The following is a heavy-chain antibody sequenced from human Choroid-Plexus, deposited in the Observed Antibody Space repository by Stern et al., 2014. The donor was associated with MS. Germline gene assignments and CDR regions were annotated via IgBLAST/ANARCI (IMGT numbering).Heavy chain of an antibody. CDR3: AKDRQYLTYFFDH. J-gene: IGHJ5*02. D-gene: IGHD2/OR15-2a*01. CDR2: VSCDGNYK. V-gene: IGHV3-30*18. Sequence: VQLVESGGGVVQPGRPLRLSCVASGFTFGSCAMHWVRQAPGQGLEWVAGVSCDGNYKYYSESGKGRFTISRDNSQNTLYMQMSSLRPEDTAVYYCAKDRQYLTYFFDHWGQGSLVTVSS. CDR1: GFTFGSCA.